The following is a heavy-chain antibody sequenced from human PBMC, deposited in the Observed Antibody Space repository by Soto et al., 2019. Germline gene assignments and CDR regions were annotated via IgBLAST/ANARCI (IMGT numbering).Heavy chain of an antibody. Sequence: ETLSLTNTVSGGSTSSYYWSWIRQPPGKGLEWIGYIYYRGSTNYNPSLKSRVTISVDTSKNQFSMKMSSVTAADTAVYYCASARRHSYGYDRELFDYWG. D-gene: IGHD5-18*01. CDR1: GGSTSSYY. J-gene: IGHJ4*01. CDR3: ASARRHSYGYDRELFDY. V-gene: IGHV4-59*01. CDR2: IYYRGST.